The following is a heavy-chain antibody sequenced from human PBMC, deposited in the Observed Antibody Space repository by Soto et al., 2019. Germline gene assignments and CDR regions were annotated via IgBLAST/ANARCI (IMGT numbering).Heavy chain of an antibody. J-gene: IGHJ4*02. CDR2: VSYSGRP. V-gene: IGHV4-39*02. Sequence: QLQLQESGPGLLRPSETLSLTCSVSGGSVISTSHYWGWIRQPPGKGLEWIGSVSYSGRPSHCPSLGRRFSTSVDTSKNNFSLVLTPVTAADTAVYYCGGLLQARVCGRGFLGSWGQGALVIVSS. CDR1: GGSVISTSHY. D-gene: IGHD1-26*01. CDR3: GGLLQARVCGRGFLGS.